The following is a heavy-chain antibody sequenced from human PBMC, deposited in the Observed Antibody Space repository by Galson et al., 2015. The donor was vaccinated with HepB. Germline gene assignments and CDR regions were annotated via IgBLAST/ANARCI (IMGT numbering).Heavy chain of an antibody. J-gene: IGHJ4*02. V-gene: IGHV5-51*01. CDR2: IDPRDSDT. CDR3: ATYYYGSGSYVGG. D-gene: IGHD3-10*01. Sequence: QSGAEVKKPGESLKISCQGSGYRFTDHWIAWVRQMPGKGLEWMGIIDPRDSDTRYSPSFRGQVTISADKSTSTAFLQWSGLQASDTAIYYCATYYYGSGSYVGGWGQVTLVIVSS. CDR1: GYRFTDHW.